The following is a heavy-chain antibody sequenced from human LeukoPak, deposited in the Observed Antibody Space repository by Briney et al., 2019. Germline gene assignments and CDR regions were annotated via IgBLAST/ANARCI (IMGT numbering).Heavy chain of an antibody. V-gene: IGHV3-30-3*01. D-gene: IGHD6-19*01. CDR2: ISYDKSNK. J-gene: IGHJ3*02. Sequence: PGGSLRLPCAASGFTFSSYAMHWVRQAPGKGLEWVALISYDKSNKYYADSVKGRFTISRDNSKNTLFVQMNSLRTEDTAVYYCARSGVQWQWLLTYDAFDIWGQGTMVTVSS. CDR3: ARSGVQWQWLLTYDAFDI. CDR1: GFTFSSYA.